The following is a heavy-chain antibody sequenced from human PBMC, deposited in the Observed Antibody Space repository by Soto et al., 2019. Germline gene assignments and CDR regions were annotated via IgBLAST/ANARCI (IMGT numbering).Heavy chain of an antibody. CDR3: ARDLQWSFDN. V-gene: IGHV3-48*02. CDR2: ISSSYSIK. CDR1: GFTFSDYS. Sequence: EVQLVESGGGLVQPGGSLRLSCAVSGFTFSDYSMNWVRQAPGKGLEWLSYISSSYSIKTYADSVKGRFTMSIDNAKNSMYLQMNSLRDEDTALYYCARDLQWSFDNCVHGTLVSVSS. J-gene: IGHJ4*01. D-gene: IGHD3-10*01.